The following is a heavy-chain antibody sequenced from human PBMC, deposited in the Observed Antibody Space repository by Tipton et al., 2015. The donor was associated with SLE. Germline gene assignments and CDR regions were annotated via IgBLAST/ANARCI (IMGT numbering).Heavy chain of an antibody. CDR1: GGSISSYY. J-gene: IGHJ4*02. D-gene: IGHD3-16*01. CDR2: IYYSGST. Sequence: TLSLTCTVSGGSISSYYWSWIRQPPGKGLEWIGYIYYSGSTNYNPSLKSRVTISVDTSKNQFSLKLSSVTAADTAVYYCARGGPRDYWGQGTLVTVSS. CDR3: ARGGPRDY. V-gene: IGHV4-59*07.